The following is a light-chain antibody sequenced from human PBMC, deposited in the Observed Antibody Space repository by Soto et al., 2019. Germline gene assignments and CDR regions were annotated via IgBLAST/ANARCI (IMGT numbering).Light chain of an antibody. J-gene: IGLJ2*01. CDR3: CSYSGSDSLL. CDR1: SSDVGSYNY. CDR2: DVS. V-gene: IGLV2-11*01. Sequence: QSVLTQPRSVSGSPGESVTISCSGTSSDVGSYNYVSWYQQYPGKAPKVMIYDVSERPSEVPVRFSGSKSGNTASLTISGLPAEDEAESFCCSYSGSDSLLFGGGTKLTVL.